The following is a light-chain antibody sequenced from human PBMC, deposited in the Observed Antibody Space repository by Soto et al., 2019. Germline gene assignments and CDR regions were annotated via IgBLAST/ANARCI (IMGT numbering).Light chain of an antibody. Sequence: IVLMQSPDTLSLSPGERATLSCRASRSLSSDYLAWYQQKPGQAPRLLIYGASSRATGIPDRFSGSGSGTEFTLTISGLQPDDFATYYCQQYNSYSPWTFGPGTKVDI. CDR2: GAS. CDR1: RSLSSDY. J-gene: IGKJ1*01. CDR3: QQYNSYSPWT. V-gene: IGKV3-20*01.